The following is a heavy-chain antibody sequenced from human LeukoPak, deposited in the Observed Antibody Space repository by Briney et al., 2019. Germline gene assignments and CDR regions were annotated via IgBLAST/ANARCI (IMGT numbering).Heavy chain of an antibody. CDR3: ARFVARWEAFDI. J-gene: IGHJ3*02. D-gene: IGHD1-26*01. Sequence: SVKVSCKASGGTFSSYAISWVRQAPGQGLEWMGGIIPIFGTANYAQKFQGRVTITADESTSTAYMELSSLRSEDTAVYYCARFVARWEAFDIWGQGTMVTVSS. CDR2: IIPIFGTA. CDR1: GGTFSSYA. V-gene: IGHV1-69*13.